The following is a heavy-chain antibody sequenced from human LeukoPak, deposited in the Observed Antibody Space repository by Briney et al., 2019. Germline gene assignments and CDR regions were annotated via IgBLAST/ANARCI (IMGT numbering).Heavy chain of an antibody. CDR3: ARELRFLEWLPGNFDY. V-gene: IGHV4-39*07. CDR2: IYYGGST. D-gene: IGHD3-3*01. Sequence: SETLSLACTVSGGSISSSDYYWGWIRQPPGTGLEWIGSIYYGGSTNYNPSLKSRVTISVDTSKNQFSLKPSSVTAADTAVYYCARELRFLEWLPGNFDYWGQGTLVTVSS. J-gene: IGHJ4*02. CDR1: GGSISSSDYY.